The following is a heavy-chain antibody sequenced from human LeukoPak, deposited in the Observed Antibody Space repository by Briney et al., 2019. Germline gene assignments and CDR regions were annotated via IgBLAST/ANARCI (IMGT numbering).Heavy chain of an antibody. J-gene: IGHJ6*04. CDR2: TRSKAYGGTT. V-gene: IGHV3-49*04. Sequence: GGSLRLSCTASGFTSGVYATSCVRHAPGEGLEWLGFTRSKAYGGTTEYAASVTGIFTISRDASKRIAYLQMNSLRTEDTAVYYCTRGEYCSGGGCGGGSYGMDVWGKGTTVTVSS. D-gene: IGHD2-15*01. CDR1: GFTSGVYA. CDR3: TRGEYCSGGGCGGGSYGMDV.